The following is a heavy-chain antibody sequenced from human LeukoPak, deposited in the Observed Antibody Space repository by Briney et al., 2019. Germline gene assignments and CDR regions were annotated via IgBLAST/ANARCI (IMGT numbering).Heavy chain of an antibody. V-gene: IGHV3-53*01. CDR2: IYSVGAT. CDR1: GFTVSSNY. Sequence: GGSRRLSCAASGFTVSSNYMSWVRQAPGKGLEWVSVIYSVGATSYADSVRGRFTISRDTSENTLFLQMNSLRVEDTAVYYCVRQPYSSNNWGQGTLVTVSS. D-gene: IGHD6-13*01. J-gene: IGHJ4*02. CDR3: VRQPYSSNN.